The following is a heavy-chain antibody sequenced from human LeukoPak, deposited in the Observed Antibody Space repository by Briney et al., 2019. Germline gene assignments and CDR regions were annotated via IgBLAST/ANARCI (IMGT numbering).Heavy chain of an antibody. D-gene: IGHD3-16*01. CDR1: GFTFSTYS. Sequence: GGSLRLSCAASGFTFSTYSMNWVRQAPGKGLEWVSSISYSSSYKYYADSVKGRFTISRDNAKNSLYLQMNSLRADDTAVYYCARGDSGGMDYWGQGTLVTVSS. CDR3: ARGDSGGMDY. J-gene: IGHJ4*02. CDR2: ISYSSSYK. V-gene: IGHV3-21*01.